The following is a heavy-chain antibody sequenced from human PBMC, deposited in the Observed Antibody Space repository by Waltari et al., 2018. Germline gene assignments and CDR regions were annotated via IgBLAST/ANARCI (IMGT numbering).Heavy chain of an antibody. V-gene: IGHV3-21*01. CDR2: ISSSSSYI. D-gene: IGHD2-8*01. Sequence: EVQLVESGGGLVKPGGSLRISCAASGFTFSSYSMNWVRQAPGKGLEWVSSISSSSSYIYYADSVKGRFTISRDNAKNSLYLQMNSLRAEDTAVYYCARDGGVYAKSFDYWGQGTLVTVSS. J-gene: IGHJ4*02. CDR3: ARDGGVYAKSFDY. CDR1: GFTFSSYS.